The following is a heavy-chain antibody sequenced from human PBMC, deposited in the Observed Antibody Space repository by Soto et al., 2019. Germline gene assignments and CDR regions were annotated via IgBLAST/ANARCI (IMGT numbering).Heavy chain of an antibody. D-gene: IGHD6-13*01. J-gene: IGHJ6*02. CDR2: IYYSGST. Sequence: PSETLSLTCTVSGGSISSSSYYWGWIRQPPGKGLEWIGSIYYSGSTYYNPSLKSRVTISVDTSKNQFSLKLSSVTAADTAVYYCARRGVQQLANYYYGMDVWGQGTTVT. CDR1: GGSISSSSYY. CDR3: ARRGVQQLANYYYGMDV. V-gene: IGHV4-39*01.